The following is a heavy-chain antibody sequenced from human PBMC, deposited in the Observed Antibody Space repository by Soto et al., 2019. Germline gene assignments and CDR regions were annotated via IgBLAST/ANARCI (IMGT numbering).Heavy chain of an antibody. CDR3: ASSPYHFSYNWNDFEDHPTFDP. J-gene: IGHJ5*02. Sequence: GGSLRLSCAASGFTFSSYGMHWVRQAPGKGLEWVAVIWYDGSNKYYADSVKGRFTISRDNSKNTLYLQMNSLRAEDTAVYYCASSPYHFSYNWNDFEDHPTFDPWGQGTLVTVSS. CDR2: IWYDGSNK. V-gene: IGHV3-33*01. D-gene: IGHD1-1*01. CDR1: GFTFSSYG.